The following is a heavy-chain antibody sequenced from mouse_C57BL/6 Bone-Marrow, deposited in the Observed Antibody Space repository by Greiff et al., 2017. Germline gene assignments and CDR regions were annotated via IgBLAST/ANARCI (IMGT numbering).Heavy chain of an antibody. J-gene: IGHJ2*01. CDR2: IYPGDGDT. D-gene: IGHD1-1*01. CDR1: GYAFSSSW. Sequence: QVQLQQSGPELVKPGASVKISCKASGYAFSSSWMNWVKQRPGKGLEWIGRIYPGDGDTNYNGTFKGKATLTADKSSSPAYMQLSSLTSEDSAVYFCARGAGSSYFDYGGQGTTLTVSS. CDR3: ARGAGSSYFDY. V-gene: IGHV1-82*01.